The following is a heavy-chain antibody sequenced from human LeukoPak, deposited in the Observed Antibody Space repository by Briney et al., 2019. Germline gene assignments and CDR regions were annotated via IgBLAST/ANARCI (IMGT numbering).Heavy chain of an antibody. D-gene: IGHD2-8*01. CDR2: IWYDGSNK. Sequence: PGRSLRLSCAASGFTFSSYGMHWVRQAPGKGLEWVAVIWYDGSNKYYADSVKGRFTISRDNSKNTLYLQMNGLRAEDTAVYYCARDNGAPFFVIDYWGQGTLVTVSS. J-gene: IGHJ4*02. V-gene: IGHV3-33*01. CDR1: GFTFSSYG. CDR3: ARDNGAPFFVIDY.